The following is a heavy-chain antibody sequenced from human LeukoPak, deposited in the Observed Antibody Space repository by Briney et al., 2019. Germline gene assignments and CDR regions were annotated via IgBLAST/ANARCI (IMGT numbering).Heavy chain of an antibody. Sequence: GGSLRLSCAASGFTFSSYAMSWVRQAPGKGLEWVSAISGSGGSTYYVDSVKGRFTISRDNSKNTLYLQMNSLRAEDTAVYYCAKDGRITIFGVVTRRNYYFDYWGQGTLATVSS. D-gene: IGHD3-3*01. CDR3: AKDGRITIFGVVTRRNYYFDY. J-gene: IGHJ4*02. V-gene: IGHV3-23*01. CDR2: ISGSGGST. CDR1: GFTFSSYA.